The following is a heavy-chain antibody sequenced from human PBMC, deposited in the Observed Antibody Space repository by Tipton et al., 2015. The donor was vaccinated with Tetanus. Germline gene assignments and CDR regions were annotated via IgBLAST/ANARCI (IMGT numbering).Heavy chain of an antibody. V-gene: IGHV4-34*01. Sequence: LTCAVYGGSFSGYYWSWIRQPPGKGLEWIGEINHSGSTNYNPSLKSRVTISVDTSKNQFSLRLSSVTAADTAVYYCARAEAIFGVVIRFGWFDPWGQGTLVTVSS. CDR1: GGSFSGYY. CDR3: ARAEAIFGVVIRFGWFDP. J-gene: IGHJ5*02. D-gene: IGHD3-3*01. CDR2: INHSGST.